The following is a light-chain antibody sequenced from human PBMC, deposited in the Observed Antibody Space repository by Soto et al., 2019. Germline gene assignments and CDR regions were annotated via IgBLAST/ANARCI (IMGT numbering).Light chain of an antibody. Sequence: QSVLTQPPSASGTPGQRVTISCSGSSSNIGSNYVYWYQQLPGTAPKLLIYRNNQRPSGVPDRFSGSKSGTSASLAISGLRSEDEADYYCAAWDDSLSGYVFGTGTMVTV. V-gene: IGLV1-47*01. CDR3: AAWDDSLSGYV. J-gene: IGLJ1*01. CDR2: RNN. CDR1: SSNIGSNY.